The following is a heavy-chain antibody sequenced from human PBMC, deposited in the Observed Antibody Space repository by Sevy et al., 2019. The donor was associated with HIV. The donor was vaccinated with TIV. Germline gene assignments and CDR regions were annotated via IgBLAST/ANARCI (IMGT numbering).Heavy chain of an antibody. Sequence: GGSLRLSCTASGFNFNEYAMHWVRQAPGKGLEWVSGITWNSDSVVYADSVKGRFTISRDKAKNSLYLQMNSLRPEDTAFYYCAKDLISVAGFYACDMWGQGTMVTVSS. CDR1: GFNFNEYA. J-gene: IGHJ3*02. V-gene: IGHV3-9*01. D-gene: IGHD6-19*01. CDR3: AKDLISVAGFYACDM. CDR2: ITWNSDSV.